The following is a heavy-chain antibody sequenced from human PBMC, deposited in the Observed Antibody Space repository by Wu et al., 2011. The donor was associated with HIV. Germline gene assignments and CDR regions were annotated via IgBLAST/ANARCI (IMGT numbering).Heavy chain of an antibody. Sequence: QVQLVQSGAEVKKPGSSVRVSCTVSGGTFDSFVISWVRQAPGQGLEWMGRAVLLLEKTNNAQKFQGRVTISADKSTRTVYMELISLRSEDTAVYYCAREGIRGVIAGMDVWGQGTTVTVSS. CDR3: AREGIRGVIAGMDV. CDR2: AVLLLEKT. D-gene: IGHD3-10*01. CDR1: GGTFDSFV. V-gene: IGHV1-69*04. J-gene: IGHJ6*02.